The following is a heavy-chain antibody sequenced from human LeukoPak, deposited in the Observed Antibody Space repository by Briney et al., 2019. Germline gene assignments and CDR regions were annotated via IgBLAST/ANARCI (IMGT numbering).Heavy chain of an antibody. V-gene: IGHV4-39*07. CDR1: VGSISTNTYY. CDR3: ARVTYNGYQHFDY. CDR2: IHHRGTT. D-gene: IGHD3-10*01. J-gene: IGHJ4*02. Sequence: PSETLSLTRIVSVGSISTNTYYWGWIRLPPGKGLEWIGEIHHRGTTYYNPSLRSRVTISVDTSKNQFSLRLTSVTAADTAVYYCARVTYNGYQHFDYWGQGNLVTVS.